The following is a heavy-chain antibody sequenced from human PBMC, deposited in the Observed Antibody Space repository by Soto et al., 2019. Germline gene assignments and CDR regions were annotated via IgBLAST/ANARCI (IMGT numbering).Heavy chain of an antibody. CDR3: ARYNPASGTYYFDF. D-gene: IGHD6-13*01. J-gene: IGHJ4*02. Sequence: SETLCLTCAVSGASVSSTYWWGWVRQPPGKGPEWIGEINHRGSANYNPSLKSRVTISVDISKSQFSLRLTSVTAADTAVYYCARYNPASGTYYFDFWGQGALVTVS. CDR2: INHRGSA. V-gene: IGHV4-4*02. CDR1: GASVSSTYW.